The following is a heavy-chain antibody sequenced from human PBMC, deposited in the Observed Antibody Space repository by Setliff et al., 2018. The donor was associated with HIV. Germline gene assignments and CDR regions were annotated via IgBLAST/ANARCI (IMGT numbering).Heavy chain of an antibody. Sequence: SETLSLTCAVYGGSFSGYYWSWIRQPPGKGLEWIGEINHSGSTNYNPSLKSRVTISVDTSKNQFSLKLSSVTAADTAVYYCARGFTMISAGYYYYYMDVWGKGTTVTVSS. D-gene: IGHD3-22*01. V-gene: IGHV4-34*01. CDR2: INHSGST. J-gene: IGHJ6*03. CDR3: ARGFTMISAGYYYYYMDV. CDR1: GGSFSGYY.